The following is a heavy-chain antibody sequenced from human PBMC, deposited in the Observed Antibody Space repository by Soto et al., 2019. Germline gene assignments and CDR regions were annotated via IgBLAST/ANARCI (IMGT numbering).Heavy chain of an antibody. Sequence: PGGSLRLSCAASGFTVSSNCMSWVRQAPGKGLEWVSVIYSDGSTYYADSVKGRFTISRDNSRNTLYLQMNTLRAEDTAVYYCARDPPGAFDIWGQGTKVTVSS. CDR1: GFTVSSNC. J-gene: IGHJ3*02. CDR3: ARDPPGAFDI. CDR2: IYSDGST. V-gene: IGHV3-53*01.